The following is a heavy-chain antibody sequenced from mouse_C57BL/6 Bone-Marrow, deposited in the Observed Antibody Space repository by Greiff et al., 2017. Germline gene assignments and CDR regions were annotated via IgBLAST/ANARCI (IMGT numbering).Heavy chain of an antibody. J-gene: IGHJ1*03. D-gene: IGHD6-1*01. Sequence: QVQLQQPGAELVKPGASVKLSCKASGYTFTSYWMHWVKQRPGQGLEWIGMIHPNSGSTNYNEKFKSKATLTVDKSSSTAYMQLSSLTSEDSAVYYCACRSLHWYFEVWGTGTTVTVSS. CDR3: ACRSLHWYFEV. CDR1: GYTFTSYW. V-gene: IGHV1-64*01. CDR2: IHPNSGST.